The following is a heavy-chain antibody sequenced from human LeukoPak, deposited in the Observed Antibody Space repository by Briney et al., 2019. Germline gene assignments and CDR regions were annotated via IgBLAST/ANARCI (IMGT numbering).Heavy chain of an antibody. J-gene: IGHJ1*01. CDR1: GFTFTTYW. V-gene: IGHV3-74*01. CDR3: ARAPSEIGGYYPEYFRH. D-gene: IGHD3-22*01. CDR2: IKSDGGT. Sequence: GGSLRLSCAASGFTFTTYWVHWVRQAPGKGLVWVSRIKSDGGTNYADSVKGRFTISRDNAKKTVSLQMNSLRPEDTGAYECARAPSEIGGYYPEYFRHWGQGTLVTVSS.